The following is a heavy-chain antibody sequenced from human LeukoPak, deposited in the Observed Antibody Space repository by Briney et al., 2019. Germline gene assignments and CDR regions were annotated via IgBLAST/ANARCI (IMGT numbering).Heavy chain of an antibody. J-gene: IGHJ4*02. CDR3: AKADGDYDPFDY. CDR2: ISGSGGST. CDR1: GFTFSSYA. D-gene: IGHD4-17*01. Sequence: GGSLRLSCAASGFTFSSYAMSWVRHAPGKGLDWVSAISGSGGSTYYADSVKGRFTISRDNSKNTLYLQMNSLRAEDTAVYYCAKADGDYDPFDYWGQGTLVTVSS. V-gene: IGHV3-23*01.